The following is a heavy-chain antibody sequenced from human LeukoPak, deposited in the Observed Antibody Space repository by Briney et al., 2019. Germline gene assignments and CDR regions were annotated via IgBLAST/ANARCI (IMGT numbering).Heavy chain of an antibody. CDR3: ASFMTTVTANYYYGMDV. CDR1: GFTFGSYW. CDR2: INSDGSST. J-gene: IGHJ6*02. V-gene: IGHV3-74*01. D-gene: IGHD4-17*01. Sequence: GGSLRLYCAASGFTFGSYWMHWVRQAPGKGLVWVSRINSDGSSTSYADSVKGRFTISRDNAKNTLYLQMNSLRAEDTAVYYCASFMTTVTANYYYGMDVWGQGTTVTVSS.